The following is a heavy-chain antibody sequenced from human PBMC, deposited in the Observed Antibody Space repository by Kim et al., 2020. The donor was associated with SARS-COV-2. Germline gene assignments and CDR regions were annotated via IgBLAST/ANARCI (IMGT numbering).Heavy chain of an antibody. CDR1: GFTFSSYG. J-gene: IGHJ2*01. CDR3: ARAGPPLSALGWYFDL. D-gene: IGHD3-16*02. CDR2: IWYDGSNK. Sequence: GGSLRLSCAASGFTFSSYGMHWVRQAPGKGLEWVAVIWYDGSNKYYADSVKGRFTISRDNSKNTLYLQMNSLRAEDTAVYYCARAGPPLSALGWYFDLWGRGTLVTVSS. V-gene: IGHV3-33*01.